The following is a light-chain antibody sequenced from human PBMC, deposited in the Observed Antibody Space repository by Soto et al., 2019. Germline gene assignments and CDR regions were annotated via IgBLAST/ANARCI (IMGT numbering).Light chain of an antibody. CDR1: QSVDAY. CDR3: QQRSNWAPT. V-gene: IGKV3-11*01. CDR2: DAS. J-gene: IGKJ1*01. Sequence: EIVLTQSPTTVSLSPGERATLSCRASQSVDAYLAWYQQRPGQAPRLLIFDASNRATGIPTRFSGSGFGTDFTLTISSLEPEDFAIYCCQQRSNWAPTFGQGTKVEIK.